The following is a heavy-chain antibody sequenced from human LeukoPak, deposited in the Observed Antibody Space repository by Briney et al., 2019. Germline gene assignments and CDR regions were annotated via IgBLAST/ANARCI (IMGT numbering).Heavy chain of an antibody. Sequence: GGSLRLSCAASGFTFSTYGMHWVRQAPGKGLEWVAVISFDGSTKYYADSVKGRFTISRDNSKNTVYVQMNSLRVEDTAVYYCAREVSYGVVDYWGQGTLVTVSS. CDR2: ISFDGSTK. V-gene: IGHV3-30*03. D-gene: IGHD4-17*01. CDR3: AREVSYGVVDY. J-gene: IGHJ4*02. CDR1: GFTFSTYG.